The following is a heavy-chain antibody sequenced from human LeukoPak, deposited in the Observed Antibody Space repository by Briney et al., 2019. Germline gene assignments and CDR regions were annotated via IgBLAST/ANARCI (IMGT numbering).Heavy chain of an antibody. V-gene: IGHV1-69*04. CDR3: ARAPASTHTGDYDLDY. CDR2: IIPILGIA. Sequence: SVTVSCTSSGGTFISYAISWVRQAPGQGLAWLGRIIPILGIANCAQKFQGRVTITADKSTSTAYMELSSLRSEDTAVYYCARAPASTHTGDYDLDYWGQGTLVTVSS. CDR1: GGTFISYA. J-gene: IGHJ4*02. D-gene: IGHD4-17*01.